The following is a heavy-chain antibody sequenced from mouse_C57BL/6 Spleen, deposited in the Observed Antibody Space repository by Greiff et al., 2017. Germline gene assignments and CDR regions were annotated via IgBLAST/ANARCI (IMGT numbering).Heavy chain of an antibody. CDR2: IDPSDSYT. V-gene: IGHV1-50*01. CDR3: ARRNGYGSSWFAY. D-gene: IGHD1-1*01. Sequence: QVQLQQPGAELVKPGASVKLSCKASGYTFTSYWMQWVKQRPGQGLEWIGEIDPSDSYTNYNQKFKGKATVTVDNSSSTAYMQLSSLTSEDSAVYYCARRNGYGSSWFAYWGQGTLVTVSA. J-gene: IGHJ3*01. CDR1: GYTFTSYW.